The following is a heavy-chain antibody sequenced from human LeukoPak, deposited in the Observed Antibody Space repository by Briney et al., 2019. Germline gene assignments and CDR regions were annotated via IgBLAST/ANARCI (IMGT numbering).Heavy chain of an antibody. CDR3: AKLASPYSSGWYIDY. D-gene: IGHD6-19*01. V-gene: IGHV3-23*01. J-gene: IGHJ4*02. CDR1: GFTFSSYA. Sequence: GGSLRLSCAASGFTFSSYAMSWVRQAPGKGLEWVSAISGSGGSTYYADSVKGRFTISRDNSKDTLYLQMNSLRAEDTAVYYCAKLASPYSSGWYIDYWGQGTLVTVSS. CDR2: ISGSGGST.